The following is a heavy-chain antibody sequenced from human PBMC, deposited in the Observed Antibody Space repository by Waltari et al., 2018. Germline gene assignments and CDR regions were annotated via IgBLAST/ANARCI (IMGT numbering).Heavy chain of an antibody. CDR3: ARETITIFGVVTLDY. Sequence: QVPLVQSGAEVKKPGASVKVSCQASGYTFTGSYMHWVRQAPGQGLEWMGRINPNSGGTNYAQKFQGRVTMTRDTSISTAYMELSRLRSDDTAVYYCARETITIFGVVTLDYWGQGTLVTVSS. J-gene: IGHJ4*02. CDR1: GYTFTGSY. CDR2: INPNSGGT. V-gene: IGHV1-2*06. D-gene: IGHD3-3*01.